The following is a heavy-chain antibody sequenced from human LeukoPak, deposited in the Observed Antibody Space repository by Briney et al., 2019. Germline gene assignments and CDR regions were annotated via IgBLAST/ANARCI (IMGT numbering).Heavy chain of an antibody. CDR2: YDPADGET. J-gene: IGHJ4*02. Sequence: RVASVKVSYKVSGYTLTELSMHWVRQAPGKGLEWMGGYDPADGETIYAQKFQGRVTMTEDTSTDTAYMELSSLRSEDTAVYYCATQLSSGWPLRHLPFDYWGQGTLVTVSS. V-gene: IGHV1-24*01. CDR1: GYTLTELS. D-gene: IGHD3-22*01. CDR3: ATQLSSGWPLRHLPFDY.